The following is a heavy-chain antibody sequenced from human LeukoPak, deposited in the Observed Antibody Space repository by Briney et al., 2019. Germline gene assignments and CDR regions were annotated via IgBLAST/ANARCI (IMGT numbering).Heavy chain of an antibody. V-gene: IGHV3-53*01. CDR2: IYSGSGGST. CDR1: GFTVSSNY. CDR3: AKYDFWSGYYYFDY. D-gene: IGHD3-3*01. Sequence: GGSLRLSCAASGFTVSSNYMSWVRQAPGKGLEWVSVIYSGSGGSTYYADSVKGRFTISRDNSKNTLYLQMNSLRAEDTAVYYCAKYDFWSGYYYFDYWGQGTLVTVSS. J-gene: IGHJ4*02.